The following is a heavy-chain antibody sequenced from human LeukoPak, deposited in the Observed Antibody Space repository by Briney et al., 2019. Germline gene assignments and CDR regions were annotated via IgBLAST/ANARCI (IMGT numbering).Heavy chain of an antibody. V-gene: IGHV2-5*01. Sequence: ESGPTLVNPTQTLTLTCTFSGFSLSTSGVGVGWIRQPPGKALEWLALIYWNDDKRYSPSLKSRLTITKDTSKNQVVLTMTNMDPVDTATYYCAHSGVPLRYFDWLLGGDWFDPWGQGTLVTVSS. J-gene: IGHJ5*02. D-gene: IGHD3-9*01. CDR2: IYWNDDK. CDR1: GFSLSTSGVG. CDR3: AHSGVPLRYFDWLLGGDWFDP.